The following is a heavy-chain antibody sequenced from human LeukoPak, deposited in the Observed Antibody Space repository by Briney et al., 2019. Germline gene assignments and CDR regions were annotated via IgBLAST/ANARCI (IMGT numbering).Heavy chain of an antibody. CDR3: AREYCSGGSCYSVVY. V-gene: IGHV1-18*01. CDR2: SSGYNDNT. J-gene: IGHJ4*02. Sequence: ASVKVSCKASGYSFTTFGISWVRQAPGQGLEWMGWSSGYNDNTNYAQKFQGRFTITTDTSTTTTYMELTSLTSDDTAIYYCAREYCSGGSCYSVVYWGQGTLVTVSS. CDR1: GYSFTTFG. D-gene: IGHD2-15*01.